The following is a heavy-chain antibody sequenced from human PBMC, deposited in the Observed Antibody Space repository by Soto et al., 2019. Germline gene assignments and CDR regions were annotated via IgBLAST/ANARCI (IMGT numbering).Heavy chain of an antibody. CDR3: AKGNGGSKGSFYYYGMDV. D-gene: IGHD1-26*01. Sequence: GGSLRLSCAASGFTFSHYAMYWVRQAPGKGLEWVAVVSSDGINEYSADSVKGRFTISRDNSKNTLYLQMDSLRDEDTAVYYCAKGNGGSKGSFYYYGMDVWDQGTTVTVSS. CDR1: GFTFSHYA. J-gene: IGHJ6*02. V-gene: IGHV3-30*18. CDR2: VSSDGINE.